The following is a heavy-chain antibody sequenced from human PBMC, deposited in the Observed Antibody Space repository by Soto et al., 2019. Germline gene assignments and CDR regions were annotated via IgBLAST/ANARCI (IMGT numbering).Heavy chain of an antibody. Sequence: PSETLSLTCTVSGGSISSSSYYWGWIRQPPGKGLEWIGSIYYSGSTYYNPSLKSRVTISVDTSKNQFSLKLSSVTAADTAVYYCARPRSGGSCYSGFCHDYYYGMDVWGQGTTVTVSS. CDR1: GGSISSSSYY. CDR2: IYYSGST. D-gene: IGHD2-15*01. J-gene: IGHJ6*02. CDR3: ARPRSGGSCYSGFCHDYYYGMDV. V-gene: IGHV4-39*01.